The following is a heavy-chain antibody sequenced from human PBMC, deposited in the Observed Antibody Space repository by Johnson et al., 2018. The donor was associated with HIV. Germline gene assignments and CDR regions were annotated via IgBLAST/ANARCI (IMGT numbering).Heavy chain of an antibody. J-gene: IGHJ3*02. D-gene: IGHD2-21*01. Sequence: VQLVESGGGVVQPGRSLRLSCAASGFIFSSYGMHWVRQAPGKGLEWVAVISYDGSNKYYADSVKGRFTISRDNSKSTLFLQMNSLRLEDTAVYYCARGGHCGGDCAGAKQAFDIWGQWTLVTVSS. CDR1: GFIFSSYG. CDR2: ISYDGSNK. CDR3: ARGGHCGGDCAGAKQAFDI. V-gene: IGHV3-30*03.